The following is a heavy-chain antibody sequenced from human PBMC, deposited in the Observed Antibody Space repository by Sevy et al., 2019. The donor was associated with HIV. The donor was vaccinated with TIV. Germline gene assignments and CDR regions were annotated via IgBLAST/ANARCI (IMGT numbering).Heavy chain of an antibody. J-gene: IGHJ4*02. CDR2: IYYSGSS. V-gene: IGHV4-59*01. Sequence: SESLSLTCNVSGDSISSYFWSWFRQPPGKGLEWIGYIYYSGSSEYNASLRSLCTISIDTSKKYLSMKLTSVTAADTAVYYCARDSAVVPRALVYWGQGTLVTVSS. CDR3: ARDSAVVPRALVY. CDR1: GDSISSYF. D-gene: IGHD2-15*01.